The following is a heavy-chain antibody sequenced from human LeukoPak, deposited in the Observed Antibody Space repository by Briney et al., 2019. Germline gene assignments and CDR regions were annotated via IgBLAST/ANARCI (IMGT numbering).Heavy chain of an antibody. Sequence: ASVKVSCKAFGYTFTDYYMHWVRQAPGQGLEWMGWINPNSGGTNSAQKFQGRVTLTRDTSISTAYMELSRLRSDDTAVYYCARGYYDSSDFEYFQHWGQGTLVTVSS. J-gene: IGHJ1*01. CDR3: ARGYYDSSDFEYFQH. CDR1: GYTFTDYY. D-gene: IGHD3-22*01. V-gene: IGHV1-2*02. CDR2: INPNSGGT.